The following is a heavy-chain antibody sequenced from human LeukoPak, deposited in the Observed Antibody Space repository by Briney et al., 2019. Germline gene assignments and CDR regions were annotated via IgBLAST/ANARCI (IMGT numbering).Heavy chain of an antibody. V-gene: IGHV4-4*07. CDR2: IYSSGST. CDR3: ARKGGWGTGKPFDY. CDR1: GGSISNYY. D-gene: IGHD5-12*01. Sequence: SETLSLTCTVSGGSISNYYWSWIRQPAGEGLEWIGRIYSSGSTNYNASLKSRVTMSVDTSKNQFSLKLSSVTAADTAVYYCARKGGWGTGKPFDYWGQGTQVTVSS. J-gene: IGHJ4*02.